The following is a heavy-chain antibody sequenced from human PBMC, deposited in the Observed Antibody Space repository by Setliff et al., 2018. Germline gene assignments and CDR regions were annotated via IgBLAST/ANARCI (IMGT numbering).Heavy chain of an antibody. V-gene: IGHV1-2*02. Sequence: ASVKVSCKASGYTFTAYYMHWVRQAPGQGLEWMGWINPGSGVTNLAQRFQGRVTMTRDPSISTAYMELSSLRSDDTAVYYCARFSGHNYGSFDSWGQGTLVTVSS. CDR1: GYTFTAYY. D-gene: IGHD5-18*01. J-gene: IGHJ4*02. CDR2: INPGSGVT. CDR3: ARFSGHNYGSFDS.